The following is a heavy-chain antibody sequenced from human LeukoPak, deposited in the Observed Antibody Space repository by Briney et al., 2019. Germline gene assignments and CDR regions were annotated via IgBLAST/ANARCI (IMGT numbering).Heavy chain of an antibody. CDR2: IIPIFGTA. V-gene: IGHV1-69*06. Sequence: ASVKVSCKASGGTFSSYAISWVRQAPGQGLEWTGGIIPIFGTANYAQKFQGRVTITADKSTSTAYMELSSLRSEDTAVYYCARGAILTGYYVYYYGMDVWGKGTTVTVSS. J-gene: IGHJ6*04. CDR1: GGTFSSYA. D-gene: IGHD3-9*01. CDR3: ARGAILTGYYVYYYGMDV.